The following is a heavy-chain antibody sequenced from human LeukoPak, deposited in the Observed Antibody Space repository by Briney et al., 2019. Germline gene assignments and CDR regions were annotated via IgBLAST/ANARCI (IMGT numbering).Heavy chain of an antibody. CDR1: GGTFSSYA. J-gene: IGHJ5*02. V-gene: IGHV1-69*01. CDR3: ARGDYCSSTSGYTGSDP. Sequence: SVKVSCKASGGTFSSYAISWVRQAPGQGLEWMGGIVPIFGTANYAQKFQGRVTITADESTSTAYMELSSLRSEDTAVYYCARGDYCSSTSGYTGSDPGGRGTLST. CDR2: IVPIFGTA. D-gene: IGHD2-2*02.